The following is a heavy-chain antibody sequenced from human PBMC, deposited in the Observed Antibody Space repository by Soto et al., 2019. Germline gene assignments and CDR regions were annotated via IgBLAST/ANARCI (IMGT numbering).Heavy chain of an antibody. CDR1: GASIITDNW. CDR2: IYHSGNT. V-gene: IGHV4-4*02. J-gene: IGHJ4*02. Sequence: SETLSLTCALSGASIITDNWWSWVRQPPGKEMEWIGEIYHSGNTNFNPSVKSRVTISVDTSKNQFSLTVSSVTAADTAIYYCARASASSKLRGVVINWGQGTLDTVSS. CDR3: ARASASSKLRGVVIN. D-gene: IGHD3-10*01.